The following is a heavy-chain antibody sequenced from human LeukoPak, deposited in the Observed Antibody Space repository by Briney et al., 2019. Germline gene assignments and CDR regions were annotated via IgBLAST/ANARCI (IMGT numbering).Heavy chain of an antibody. J-gene: IGHJ4*02. CDR2: TSNKANSYTT. V-gene: IGHV3-72*01. CDR1: GFTFSDHY. D-gene: IGHD3-22*01. CDR3: ARRPTMANSGYLYYFDY. Sequence: PAGSLRLSCAASGFTFSDHYMERGPQAARGGLEWVGRTSNKANSYTTEYAASVKGRFTISRDDSKNSLYLQMNSLKAEDTAVYYCARRPTMANSGYLYYFDYWGQGTLVTVSS.